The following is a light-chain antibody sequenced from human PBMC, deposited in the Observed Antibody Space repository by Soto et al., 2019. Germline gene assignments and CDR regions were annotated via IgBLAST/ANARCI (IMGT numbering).Light chain of an antibody. J-gene: IGLJ1*01. CDR1: SSDVVGYNY. CDR2: DVS. V-gene: IGLV2-14*03. Sequence: QSVLTQPASVSGSPGQSITISCTGTSSDVVGYNYVSWYQHHPGKAPKLMIYDVSSRPSGVSIRFSGSKSDNTASLTISGLQPEDEADYHCSSYTTSNTRQIVFGTGTKVTVL. CDR3: SSYTTSNTRQIV.